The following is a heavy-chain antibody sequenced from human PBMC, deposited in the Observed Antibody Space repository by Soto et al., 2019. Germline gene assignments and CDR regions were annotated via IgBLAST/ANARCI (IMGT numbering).Heavy chain of an antibody. CDR2: ISYDGSNK. CDR1: GFTFSNYG. J-gene: IGHJ4*02. Sequence: PGGSLGLSCAASGFTFSNYGMHWVRQAPGKGLEWVAVISYDGSNKDYADSVKGRFTISRDNSRNTMFLQMNNLKTEDMAMDDCAKDIAAAGILGCSDCWGQGTQVTVSS. D-gene: IGHD6-13*01. V-gene: IGHV3-30*18. CDR3: AKDIAAAGILGCSDC.